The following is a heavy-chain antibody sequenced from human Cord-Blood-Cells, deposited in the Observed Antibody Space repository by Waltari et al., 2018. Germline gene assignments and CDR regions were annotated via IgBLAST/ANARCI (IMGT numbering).Heavy chain of an antibody. D-gene: IGHD1-1*01. CDR1: GYTFTSYG. CDR3: ARRERYNWNEGAFDI. V-gene: IGHV1-18*01. J-gene: IGHJ3*02. CDR2: ISAYNGNT. Sequence: QVQLVQSGAEVKKPGASVKVSCKASGYTFTSYGISWVRQAPGQGLEWMGWISAYNGNTNYAPKLQGRVTMTTDTATSPAYMELRSLRSDDTAVYYCARRERYNWNEGAFDIWGQGTMVTVSS.